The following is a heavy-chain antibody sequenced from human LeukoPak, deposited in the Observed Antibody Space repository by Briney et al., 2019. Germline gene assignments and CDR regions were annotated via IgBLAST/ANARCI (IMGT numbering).Heavy chain of an antibody. CDR1: GGSSSGYY. J-gene: IGHJ5*02. D-gene: IGHD3-16*02. Sequence: SETLSLTCAVYGGSSSGYYWSWIRQPPGKGLEWIGEINHSGSTNYNPSLKSRVTISVDTSKNQFSLKLSSVTAADTAVYYCARMSGSSSYTGWFDPWGQGTLVTVSS. CDR2: INHSGST. CDR3: ARMSGSSSYTGWFDP. V-gene: IGHV4-34*01.